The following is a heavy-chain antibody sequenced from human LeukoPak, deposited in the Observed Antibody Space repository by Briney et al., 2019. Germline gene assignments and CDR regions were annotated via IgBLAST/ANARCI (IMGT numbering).Heavy chain of an antibody. CDR3: ARDFFGYCSSTSCYSSYEYFQH. CDR1: GFTFSSYW. J-gene: IGHJ1*01. Sequence: GGPLRLSCAASGFTFSSYWMSWVRQAPGKGLEWVANIKQDGSEEYYVDSVKGRFTISRDNAKNSLYLQMNSLRAEDTAVYYCARDFFGYCSSTSCYSSYEYFQHWGQGTLDTVSS. D-gene: IGHD2-2*03. V-gene: IGHV3-7*01. CDR2: IKQDGSEE.